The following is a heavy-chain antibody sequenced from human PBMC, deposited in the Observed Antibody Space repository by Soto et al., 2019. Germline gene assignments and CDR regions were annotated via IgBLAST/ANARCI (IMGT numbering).Heavy chain of an antibody. V-gene: IGHV4-31*03. CDR3: ARSGLKSYYVY. Sequence: TLSLTCTVSGGSISSGGYYWSWIRQHPGKGLEWIGYIYYSGSTYYNPSLKSRVTISVDTSKNQFSLKLSSVTAADTAVYYCARSGLKSYYVYWGQGTLVTVSS. CDR2: IYYSGST. J-gene: IGHJ4*02. D-gene: IGHD3-10*02. CDR1: GGSISSGGYY.